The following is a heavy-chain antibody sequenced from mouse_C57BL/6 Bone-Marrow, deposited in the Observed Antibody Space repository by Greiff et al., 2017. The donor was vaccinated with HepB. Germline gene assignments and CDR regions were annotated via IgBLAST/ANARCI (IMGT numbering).Heavy chain of an antibody. CDR1: GYSITSDY. V-gene: IGHV3-8*01. D-gene: IGHD3-2*02. CDR2: ISYSGST. Sequence: EVQGVESGPGLAKPSQTLSLTCSVTGYSITSDYWNWIRKFPGNKLEYMGYISYSGSTYYNLSLKSRISITRDTSKNQYYLQLNSVTTEDTATYYCARGAAQAPYYFDYWGQGTTLTVSS. CDR3: ARGAAQAPYYFDY. J-gene: IGHJ2*01.